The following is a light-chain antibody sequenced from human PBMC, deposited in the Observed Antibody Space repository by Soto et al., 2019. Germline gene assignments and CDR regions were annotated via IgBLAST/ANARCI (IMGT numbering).Light chain of an antibody. Sequence: DIQMTQSPSSVSASVGDRVTITCRASQGLSSWLAWYQQKPEKAPKLVIYDAASLQSGVPSRFSGSGSGTDFTLTISSLQPEDFATYYCQQANRFPLTFGGGTKVEI. V-gene: IGKV1-12*01. CDR2: DAA. CDR3: QQANRFPLT. CDR1: QGLSSW. J-gene: IGKJ4*01.